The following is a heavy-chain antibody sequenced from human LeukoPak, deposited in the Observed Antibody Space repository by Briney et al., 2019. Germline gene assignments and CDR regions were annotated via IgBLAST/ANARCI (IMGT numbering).Heavy chain of an antibody. D-gene: IGHD2-15*01. CDR1: GFIFSDSW. J-gene: IGHJ5*02. CDR2: IEQNGSGK. CDR3: TTDRWYSADH. Sequence: PGGSLRLSCTVSGFIFSDSWMAWIRQAPGKGLEWVAIIEQNGSGKNYVGSVKGRFIISRDNAKNSLFLQMDSLKVEDTAIYYCTTDRWYSADHWGKGTLVTVSS. V-gene: IGHV3-7*03.